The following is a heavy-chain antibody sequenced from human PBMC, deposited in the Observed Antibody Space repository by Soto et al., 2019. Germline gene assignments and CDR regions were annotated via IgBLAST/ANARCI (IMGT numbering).Heavy chain of an antibody. D-gene: IGHD3-10*01. V-gene: IGHV4-4*02. J-gene: IGHJ4*02. CDR3: ARRWGEGRVDY. CDR1: GVSISSSNW. CDR2: IYHRGST. Sequence: QVQLQESGPGLVKPSGTLSLTCAVSGVSISSSNWWSWVRQPPGKGLEWIGEIYHRGSTNYNPSLQGPVPKTMDKARNPFSLKLSSVTAADTAVYYCARRWGEGRVDYWGQGTLVTVSS.